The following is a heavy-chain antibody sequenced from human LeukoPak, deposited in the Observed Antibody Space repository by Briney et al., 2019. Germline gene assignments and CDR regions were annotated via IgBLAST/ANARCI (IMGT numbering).Heavy chain of an antibody. CDR1: GFTFSTYA. CDR3: ARGQDTVVTSRDAFDI. V-gene: IGHV3-23*01. Sequence: GSLRLSCAASGFTFSTYAMSWVRQAPGKGLEWVSGISGSGDNTNYADSVKGRFTISRDNSKNTLSLQMSSLRAEDTAVYYCARGQDTVVTSRDAFDIWGQGTMVTVSS. CDR2: ISGSGDNT. J-gene: IGHJ3*02. D-gene: IGHD4-23*01.